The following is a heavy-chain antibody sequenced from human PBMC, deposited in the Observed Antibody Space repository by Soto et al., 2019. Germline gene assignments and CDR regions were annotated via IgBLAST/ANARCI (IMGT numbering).Heavy chain of an antibody. CDR2: VFYTGFT. J-gene: IGHJ4*02. V-gene: IGHV4-39*01. CDR1: GASISGSYYY. Sequence: SETLSLTCAVSGASISGSYYYWAWLRQSPGKGPEWIGSVFYTGFTSYNPSLASRVTVFVDTSKSQFSLNLSAVTAADTAVYYCATSQKGYNLNYFDHWGQGVLVTVSS. D-gene: IGHD1-20*01. CDR3: ATSQKGYNLNYFDH.